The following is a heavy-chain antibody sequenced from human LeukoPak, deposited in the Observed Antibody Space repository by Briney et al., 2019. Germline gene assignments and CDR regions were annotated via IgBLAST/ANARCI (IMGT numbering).Heavy chain of an antibody. V-gene: IGHV3-33*01. CDR2: IWYDGSNK. CDR1: GFTFSSYG. D-gene: IGHD4-17*01. J-gene: IGHJ4*02. Sequence: GGSLRLSCAASGFTFSSYGMYWGRQAPGKGREGVAIIWYDGSNKKYADSVKGRFTISRDNSKNTLYLQMNSLRAEDTAVYYCASPSDDFGDYVGLDYWGQGTLVTVSS. CDR3: ASPSDDFGDYVGLDY.